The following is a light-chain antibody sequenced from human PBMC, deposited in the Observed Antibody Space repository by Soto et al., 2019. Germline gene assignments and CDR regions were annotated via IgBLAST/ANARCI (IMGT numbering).Light chain of an antibody. CDR2: GVS. Sequence: QSALTQPPSASGSPGQSVIISCTGTSSDVGYSNSVSWYQQHPGKAPKLMIYGVSERPSGVPDRFSGSKSGNTASLTVSGLQAEDEADYYCSSYANSVSYVVGTGTKLTVL. CDR3: SSYANSVSYV. CDR1: SSDVGYSNS. J-gene: IGLJ1*01. V-gene: IGLV2-8*01.